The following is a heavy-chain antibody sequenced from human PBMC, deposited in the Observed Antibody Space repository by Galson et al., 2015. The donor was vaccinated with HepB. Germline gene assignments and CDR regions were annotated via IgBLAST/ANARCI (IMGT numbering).Heavy chain of an antibody. V-gene: IGHV3-33*08. CDR1: GYSFSNYG. CDR3: VRGPGCSGGNCFAGYDY. D-gene: IGHD2-15*01. J-gene: IGHJ4*02. Sequence: SLRLSCAASGYSFSNYGMHWVRQAPGQGLEWVAVIWLDGSNKYYADSVKGRFSISRDNSNNILYLQMNSLRAEDTAVYFCVRGPGCSGGNCFAGYDYWGQGTLVTVSS. CDR2: IWLDGSNK.